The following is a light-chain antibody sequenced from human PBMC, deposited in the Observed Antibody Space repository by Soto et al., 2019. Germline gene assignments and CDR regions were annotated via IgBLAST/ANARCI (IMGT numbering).Light chain of an antibody. V-gene: IGLV1-44*01. CDR2: GNN. Sequence: QSVLTQPPSASGTPGQRVTISCSGSSSNIGGNTVNWYQHLPGTAPKLLIYGNNKRPSGVPDRFSGSKSGTSASLAISGLQSEEEADYYCAAWDDRLKGPVFGGGTKLTVL. J-gene: IGLJ2*01. CDR3: AAWDDRLKGPV. CDR1: SSNIGGNT.